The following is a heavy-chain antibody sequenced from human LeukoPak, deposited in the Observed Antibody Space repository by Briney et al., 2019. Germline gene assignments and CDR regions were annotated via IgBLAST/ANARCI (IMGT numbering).Heavy chain of an antibody. CDR2: ISSSSSYI. D-gene: IGHD2-15*01. CDR1: GFTFSSYS. CDR3: ARSLGTVAATDAFDI. Sequence: GGSLRLSCAASGFTFSSYSMNWVRQAPGKGLEWVSSISSSSSYIYYADSVKGRFTISRDNAKNSLYLQMNSLRAEDTALYYCARSLGTVAATDAFDIWGQGTMVTVSS. V-gene: IGHV3-21*01. J-gene: IGHJ3*02.